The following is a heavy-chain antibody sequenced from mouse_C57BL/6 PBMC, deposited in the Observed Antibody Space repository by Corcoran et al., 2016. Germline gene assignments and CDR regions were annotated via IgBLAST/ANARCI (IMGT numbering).Heavy chain of an antibody. CDR2: INPYNGGT. J-gene: IGHJ4*01. Sequence: EVQLQQSGPVLVKPGASVKMSCKASGYTFTDYYMNWVKQSHGKSLEWIGVINPYNGGTSYNQKFKGKATLTVDKSSSTAYMELNSLTSEDSAVYYCARYGFDYAMDYWGQGTSVTVSS. CDR1: GYTFTDYY. CDR3: ARYGFDYAMDY. D-gene: IGHD1-1*01. V-gene: IGHV1-19*01.